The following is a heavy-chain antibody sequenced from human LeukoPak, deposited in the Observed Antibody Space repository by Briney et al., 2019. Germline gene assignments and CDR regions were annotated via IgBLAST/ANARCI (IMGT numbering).Heavy chain of an antibody. CDR3: ARQGFVASYGVDV. V-gene: IGHV5-51*01. CDR1: GYSFKNYW. Sequence: GESLKISCKGSGYSFKNYWIAWVRQMPGKGLEWMGIIYTGDSNTRYNPSFQGQVTISADKSISTAYLQWSSLKASDTAKYYCARQGFVASYGVDVWGRGTTVTVSS. J-gene: IGHJ6*02. CDR2: IYTGDSNT.